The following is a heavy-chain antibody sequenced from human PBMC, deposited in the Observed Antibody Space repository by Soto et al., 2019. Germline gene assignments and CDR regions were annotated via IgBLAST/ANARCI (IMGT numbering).Heavy chain of an antibody. CDR1: GFTFSNAW. CDR3: TTDPPVPGIAEVGSS. CDR2: IKSKTDGGTT. Sequence: GGSLRLSCAASGFTFSNAWMNWVRQAPGKGLEWVGRIKSKTDGGTTDYAAPVKGRFTISRDDSKNTLYLQMNSLKTEDTAVYYCTTDPPVPGIAEVGSSWGQGTLVTVSS. J-gene: IGHJ4*02. D-gene: IGHD6-13*01. V-gene: IGHV3-15*07.